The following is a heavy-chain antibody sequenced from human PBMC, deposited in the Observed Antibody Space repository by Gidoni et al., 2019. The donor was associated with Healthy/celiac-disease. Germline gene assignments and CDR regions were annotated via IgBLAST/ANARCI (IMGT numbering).Heavy chain of an antibody. CDR2: INYSGST. CDR3: SRHVLRCYRNGIDV. D-gene: IGHD2-15*01. CDR1: GGSISGYY. V-gene: IGHV4-59*08. Sequence: AQLPASGPGLAKPSETLSLPRTVSGGSISGYYWSWIRQPPGKGLEWIGYINYSGSTNYNTTLKSQFTLSVNTSKDQYTLKQYSVTAADTAVYDCSRHVLRCYRNGIDVWGQGTTVTVSS. J-gene: IGHJ6*02.